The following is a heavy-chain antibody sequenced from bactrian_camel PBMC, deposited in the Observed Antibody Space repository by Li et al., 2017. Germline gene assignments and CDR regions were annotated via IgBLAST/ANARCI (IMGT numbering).Heavy chain of an antibody. Sequence: HVQLVESGGGSVQAGGSLRLSCAASGYTGSYCMGWLRQAPGKEREGVALLWTPDHSTYYSNTAKGRFTISLDAAKNTVHLQMNSLKTEDTAMYYCAAELGVSGYCVPGGLVFGYWDQGTQDTVS. CDR3: AAELGVSGYCVPGGLVFGY. J-gene: IGHJ6*01. D-gene: IGHD2*01. V-gene: IGHV3S1*01. CDR2: LWTPDHST. CDR1: GYTGSYC.